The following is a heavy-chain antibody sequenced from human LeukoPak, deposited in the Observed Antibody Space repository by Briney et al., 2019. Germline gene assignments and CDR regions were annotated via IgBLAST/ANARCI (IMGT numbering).Heavy chain of an antibody. D-gene: IGHD2-8*02. V-gene: IGHV3-23*01. J-gene: IGHJ4*02. CDR1: GFTFSSYS. CDR3: AKAGGEALDY. Sequence: PGGSRRLSCAASGFTFSSYSMIWVRQAPGKGLEWVSAISGSGGSTYYADSVKGRFTISRDNSKNTLYLQMNSLRAEDTAVYYCAKAGGEALDYWGQGTLVTVSS. CDR2: ISGSGGST.